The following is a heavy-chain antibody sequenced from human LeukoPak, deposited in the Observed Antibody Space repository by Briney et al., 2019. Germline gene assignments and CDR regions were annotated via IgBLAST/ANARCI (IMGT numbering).Heavy chain of an antibody. CDR2: IFSSGST. D-gene: IGHD3-3*01. CDR1: GGSINNY. Sequence: SETLSLTCTVSGGSINNYWSWIRQPAGKGLEWIGRIFSSGSTNYNPSLKSRVTMSVDTSKNQFSLTLSSMTAADTAVYYCARELGGDFWSGYFSPFDFWGLGTLVTVSS. V-gene: IGHV4-4*07. CDR3: ARELGGDFWSGYFSPFDF. J-gene: IGHJ4*02.